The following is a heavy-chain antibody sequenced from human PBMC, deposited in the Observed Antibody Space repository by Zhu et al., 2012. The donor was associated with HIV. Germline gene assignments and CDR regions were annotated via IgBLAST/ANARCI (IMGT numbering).Heavy chain of an antibody. CDR2: VNHSGET. CDR3: ARGPYSDKSGYYIT. J-gene: IGHJ5*02. Sequence: QVQLQQWGAGLLKPSETLSLTCAFYGESFSAYYWTWIRQPPGKGLEWIGVVNHSGETNYNPSLKSRVSISVDTSKNQVSLKATSVTAADTAVYYCARGPYSDKSGYYITWGQGTLVTVSS. CDR1: GESFSAYY. V-gene: IGHV4-34*01. D-gene: IGHD3-22*01.